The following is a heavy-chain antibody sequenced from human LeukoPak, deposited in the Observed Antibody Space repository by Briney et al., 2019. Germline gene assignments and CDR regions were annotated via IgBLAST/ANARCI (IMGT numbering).Heavy chain of an antibody. J-gene: IGHJ4*02. Sequence: PGGSLRLSCAASGFTFSNYAMSWVRQAPGKGLEWVSVISGSGSSTSYADSVKGRFTISRDNSKNTLYLQMNSLRAEDTAVFYCAKVSGCSSGSRYSTGDGYWGQGTLVTVSS. V-gene: IGHV3-23*01. CDR2: ISGSGSST. CDR1: GFTFSNYA. D-gene: IGHD2-15*01. CDR3: AKVSGCSSGSRYSTGDGY.